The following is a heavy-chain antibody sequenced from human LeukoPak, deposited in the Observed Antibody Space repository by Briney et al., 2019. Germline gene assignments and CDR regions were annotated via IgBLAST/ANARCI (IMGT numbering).Heavy chain of an antibody. D-gene: IGHD3-22*01. CDR1: GYTFTGYY. V-gene: IGHV1-2*02. Sequence: ASVKVSFKASGYTFTGYYMHWVRQAPGQGLEWMGWINPNSGGTNYAQKDQGRVTMTRDTSISTAYMELSRLRSDDTAVYYCARVLSKWDSSGPLGYWGQGTLVTVSS. CDR2: INPNSGGT. J-gene: IGHJ4*02. CDR3: ARVLSKWDSSGPLGY.